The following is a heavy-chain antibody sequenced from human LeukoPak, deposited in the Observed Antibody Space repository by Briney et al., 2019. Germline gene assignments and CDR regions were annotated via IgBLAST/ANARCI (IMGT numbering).Heavy chain of an antibody. CDR1: GFTFSSYW. D-gene: IGHD2-21*01. CDR2: IYGGGTT. V-gene: IGHV3-53*01. Sequence: GGSLRLSCAASGFTFSSYWMTWVRQDPGKGLEWVSVIYGGGTTNYADSVKGRFTISRDNSKNTLYLQMNSLRAEDTAVYYCARERSSYSFGNYYYYGVDVWGQGTTVTVSS. J-gene: IGHJ6*02. CDR3: ARERSSYSFGNYYYYGVDV.